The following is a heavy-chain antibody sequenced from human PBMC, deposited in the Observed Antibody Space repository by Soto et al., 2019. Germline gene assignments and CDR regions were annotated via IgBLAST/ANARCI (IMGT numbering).Heavy chain of an antibody. CDR1: GGSISSSSYY. CDR2: IYYSGST. V-gene: IGHV4-39*01. D-gene: IGHD2-2*01. Sequence: QLQLQESGPGLVKPSETLSLTCTVSGGSISSSSYYWGWIRQPPGKGLEWIGSIYYSGSTYYNPSLKSRVTISVDTSKNQFSLKLSSVTAADTAVYYCANGCSSTSCHASRSWNYYYGMDVWGQGTTVTVSS. CDR3: ANGCSSTSCHASRSWNYYYGMDV. J-gene: IGHJ6*02.